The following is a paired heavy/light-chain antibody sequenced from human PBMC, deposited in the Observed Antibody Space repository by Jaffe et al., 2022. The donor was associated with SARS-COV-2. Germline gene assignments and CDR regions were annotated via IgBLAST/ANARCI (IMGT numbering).Heavy chain of an antibody. CDR3: AKDTRRWALRGDP. Sequence: EVQLLESGGGLVQPGGSLRLSCAASGFTFSSYAMSWVRQAPEKGLEWVSTIRGSDGSTYYADSVKGRFTISRDNSKNTLYLQMNSLRAEDTAVYYCAKDTRRWALRGDPWGQGTLVTVSS. V-gene: IGHV3-23*01. CDR1: GFTFSSYA. CDR2: IRGSDGST. J-gene: IGHJ5*02. D-gene: IGHD1-26*01.
Light chain of an antibody. CDR1: SSDVGGYDY. CDR2: DVS. Sequence: QSALTQPRSVSGSPGQSVTISCTGTSSDVGGYDYVSWYQQHPGKAPKFMIYDVSKRPSGVPDRFSGSKSGNTASLTISGLQAEDEAHYYCCSYAGSYTYVFGTGTKVTVL. J-gene: IGLJ1*01. CDR3: CSYAGSYTYV. V-gene: IGLV2-11*01.